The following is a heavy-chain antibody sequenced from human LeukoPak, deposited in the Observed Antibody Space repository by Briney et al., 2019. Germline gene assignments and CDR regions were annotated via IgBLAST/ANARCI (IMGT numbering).Heavy chain of an antibody. J-gene: IGHJ4*02. CDR1: GGSISSYY. CDR3: ASSRYTGSYSTIDF. V-gene: IGHV4-59*01. CDR2: IYYSGST. Sequence: SETLSLTCTVSGGSISSYYWSWIRRPPGKGLEWIGYIYYSGSTNYNPSLKSRVTISVDTSKNQFSLKLSSVTAADTAMYYCASSRYTGSYSTIDFWGQGTLVTVSS. D-gene: IGHD1-26*01.